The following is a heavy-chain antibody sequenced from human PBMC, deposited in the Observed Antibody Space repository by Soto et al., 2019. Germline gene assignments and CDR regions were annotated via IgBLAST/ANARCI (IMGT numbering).Heavy chain of an antibody. V-gene: IGHV4-38-2*01. CDR1: GDSITSIYH. Sequence: SETLSLTCAVSGDSITSIYHWAWIRQPPGRGLEWVANIYHSGTTYYNPSLKSRVTISVDTSKNQFSLKLSSVTAADPAVYYCARLPRFYDSSSTTDYWGQGTLVTVSS. CDR3: ARLPRFYDSSSTTDY. J-gene: IGHJ4*02. D-gene: IGHD3-22*01. CDR2: IYHSGTT.